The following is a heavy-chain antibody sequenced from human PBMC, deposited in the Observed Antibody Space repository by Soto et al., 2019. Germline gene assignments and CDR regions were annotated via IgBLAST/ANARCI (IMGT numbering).Heavy chain of an antibody. CDR1: GGSIRNGNYY. CDR2: IYYIGTT. CDR3: AKNETTRPWFDP. V-gene: IGHV4-31*03. D-gene: IGHD1-1*01. Sequence: SETLSLTCTVSGGSIRNGNYYWSWIRQLPGKGLEWIGNIYYIGTTSYNPSLKSRVIISIDTSKNQFSLELTSVLAADTAVYYCAKNETTRPWFDPRGQGTLVTVSS. J-gene: IGHJ5*02.